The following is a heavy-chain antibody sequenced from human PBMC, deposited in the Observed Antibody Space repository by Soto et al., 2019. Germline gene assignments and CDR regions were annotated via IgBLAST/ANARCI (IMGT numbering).Heavy chain of an antibody. Sequence: QVQLVQSGAEVKKPGSSVKVSCKASGDTFSSYAISWVRQAPGQGLKWMGGIIPIFGTANYAQKFQGRVTITADEFTSTAYMELSSLRSEDTAVYYCARDGSGYRSRASPMDVWGQGTTVTVSS. V-gene: IGHV1-69*01. J-gene: IGHJ6*02. CDR2: IIPIFGTA. D-gene: IGHD3-22*01. CDR3: ARDGSGYRSRASPMDV. CDR1: GDTFSSYA.